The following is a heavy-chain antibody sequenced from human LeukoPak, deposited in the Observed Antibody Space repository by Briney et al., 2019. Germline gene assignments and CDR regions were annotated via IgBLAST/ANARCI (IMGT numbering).Heavy chain of an antibody. CDR2: IYNSGST. Sequence: SETLSLTCTVSGGSLSSYYLSWIRQPPGKGLEWIWRIYNSGSTNYYPSLKSRGPMLVGTSKNQFSLRLSSVAAAETAVYYCARRGEAAAFDYWGQGTLVTVSS. CDR1: GGSLSSYY. CDR3: ARRGEAAAFDY. J-gene: IGHJ4*02. D-gene: IGHD2-15*01. V-gene: IGHV4-4*07.